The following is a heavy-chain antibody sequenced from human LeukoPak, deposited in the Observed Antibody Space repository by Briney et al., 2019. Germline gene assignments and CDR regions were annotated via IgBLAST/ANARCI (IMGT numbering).Heavy chain of an antibody. V-gene: IGHV1-18*01. CDR3: ARDHVCSGGSCYVDY. CDR2: ISAYNGNT. D-gene: IGHD2-15*01. CDR1: GYTFTSYG. J-gene: IGHJ4*02. Sequence: ASVKVSCKASGYTFTSYGISWVRPAPGEGLEWMGWISAYNGNTNDAQKLEGRVTMTTDTSTSTAYMELRSLRSDETAVYYCARDHVCSGGSCYVDYWGQGTLVTVSS.